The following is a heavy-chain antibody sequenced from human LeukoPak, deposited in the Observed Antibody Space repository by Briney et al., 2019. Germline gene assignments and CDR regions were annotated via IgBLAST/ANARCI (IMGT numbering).Heavy chain of an antibody. CDR2: INPNSDDT. CDR3: ARGGNVYCSGNTCYLPDY. V-gene: IGHV1-2*02. Sequence: ASMKVSCKASGYTFTGYYIHWVRQAPGQGLEWMGWINPNSDDTNYAQNFQGRVTMTRDTSISTAYMELSRLRSDDTAVFYCARGGNVYCSGNTCYLPDYWGQGTLVTFSS. CDR1: GYTFTGYY. D-gene: IGHD2-2*01. J-gene: IGHJ4*02.